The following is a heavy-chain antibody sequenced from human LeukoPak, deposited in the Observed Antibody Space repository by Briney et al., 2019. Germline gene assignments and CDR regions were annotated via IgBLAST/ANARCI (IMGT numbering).Heavy chain of an antibody. Sequence: PGGSLRLSCAASGFTFSSYAMSWVRQAPGKGLEWVSAISGSGGSTYYADSVRGRFTISRDNSKNTLYLQMTSLRAEDTAVYYCARVTLYDYVWGSYRGEFDYWGQGTLVTVSS. CDR1: GFTFSSYA. CDR2: ISGSGGST. D-gene: IGHD3-16*02. J-gene: IGHJ4*02. V-gene: IGHV3-23*01. CDR3: ARVTLYDYVWGSYRGEFDY.